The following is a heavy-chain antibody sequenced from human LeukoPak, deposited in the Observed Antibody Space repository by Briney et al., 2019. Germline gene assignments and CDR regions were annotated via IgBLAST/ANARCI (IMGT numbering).Heavy chain of an antibody. CDR3: VRSGAYSYGYYYYYGMDV. CDR1: GFTFSSYV. V-gene: IGHV3-23*01. CDR2: ISGSGGTT. J-gene: IGHJ6*02. D-gene: IGHD5-18*01. Sequence: GGSLRLSCAASGFTFSSYVMTWVRQAPGKGLEWVSTISGSGGTTYYADSVKGRFTVSRDNSKNTLYLQMSSLRAEDTAVYYCVRSGAYSYGYYYYYGMDVWGQGTTVTVSS.